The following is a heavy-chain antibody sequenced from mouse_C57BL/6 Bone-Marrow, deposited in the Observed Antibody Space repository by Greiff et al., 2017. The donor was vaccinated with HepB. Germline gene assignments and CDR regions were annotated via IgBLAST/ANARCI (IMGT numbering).Heavy chain of an antibody. J-gene: IGHJ4*01. CDR1: GYTFTSYG. CDR2: IYPRSGNT. Sequence: QVQLQQSGAELARPGASVKLSCKASGYTFTSYGISWVKQRTGQGLEWIGEIYPRSGNTYYNEKFKGKATLTADKSSSAAYMELRSLTSEDSAVYFCARRGYYAMDYWGQGTSVTVSS. V-gene: IGHV1-81*01. CDR3: ARRGYYAMDY.